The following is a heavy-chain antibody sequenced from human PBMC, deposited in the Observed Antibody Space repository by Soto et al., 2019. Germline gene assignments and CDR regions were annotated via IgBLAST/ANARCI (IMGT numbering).Heavy chain of an antibody. D-gene: IGHD2-21*02. CDR1: GFTFSSYA. CDR3: ARGLAYCGGDCYSNYYYGMDV. Sequence: GSLRLSCAASGFTFSSYAMHWVRQAPGKGLEWVAVISYDGSNKYYADSVKGRFTISRDNSKNMLYLQMNSLRAEDTAVYYCARGLAYCGGDCYSNYYYGMDVWGQGTTVTVSS. J-gene: IGHJ6*02. CDR2: ISYDGSNK. V-gene: IGHV3-30-3*01.